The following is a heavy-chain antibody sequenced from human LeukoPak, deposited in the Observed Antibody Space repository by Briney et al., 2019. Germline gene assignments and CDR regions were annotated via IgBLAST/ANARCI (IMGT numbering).Heavy chain of an antibody. J-gene: IGHJ4*02. CDR2: ISSSSSYI. CDR3: ARDPMATIGDYFDY. CDR1: GLTLSSYS. V-gene: IGHV3-21*01. Sequence: PGGSVSLLCGASGLTLSSYSMMWVRQAPGEGGECVSTISSSSSYIYHADSVTGRFTISKDNAKNSLYLQMNSLRAEDTAVYYCARDPMATIGDYFDYWGQGTLVTVSS. D-gene: IGHD5-24*01.